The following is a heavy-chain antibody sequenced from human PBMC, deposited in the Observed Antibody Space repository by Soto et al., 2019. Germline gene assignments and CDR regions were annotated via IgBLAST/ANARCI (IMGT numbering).Heavy chain of an antibody. J-gene: IGHJ4*02. Sequence: EVQLVESGGDLVKPGGCLRLSCAASGITFTNAWMSWVRQAPGKGLEWVGRIKNRADGGTADYAAPVRGRFTISRDDSKNTLYLQMNSLRAEDTAVYYCAKDYGRYWGQGTLVTVSS. D-gene: IGHD3-10*01. CDR1: GITFTNAW. CDR3: AKDYGRY. V-gene: IGHV3-15*01. CDR2: IKNRADGGTA.